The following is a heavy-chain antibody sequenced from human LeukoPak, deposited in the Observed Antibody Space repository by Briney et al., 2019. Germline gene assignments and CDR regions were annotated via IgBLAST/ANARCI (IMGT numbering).Heavy chain of an antibody. J-gene: IGHJ4*02. Sequence: SETLSLTCAVYGGSFSGYYWSWIRQPPGMGLEWIGEINHRGSTNYNPSVKSRVTISVDTSKNQFSLKLSSVTAADTAVYYCARGRRNTYFDTSGFRYWGQGTLVTVSS. D-gene: IGHD3-22*01. CDR1: GGSFSGYY. CDR2: INHRGST. CDR3: ARGRRNTYFDTSGFRY. V-gene: IGHV4-34*01.